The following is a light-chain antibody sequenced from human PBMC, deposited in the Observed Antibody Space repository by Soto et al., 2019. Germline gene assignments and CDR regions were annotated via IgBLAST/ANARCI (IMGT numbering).Light chain of an antibody. J-gene: IGLJ1*01. CDR2: EVS. CDR1: ISEVGNYKY. CDR3: FSYTSSGTYV. Sequence: SAPRLPSSGSGSSEQSTHISCTGTISEVGNYKYFSWYQQHPGKAPKLMIYEVSNRPSGVSNRFSGYKSGNTASLTISGLQAEDETDYYCFSYTSSGTYVFGTGTKVT. V-gene: IGLV2-14*01.